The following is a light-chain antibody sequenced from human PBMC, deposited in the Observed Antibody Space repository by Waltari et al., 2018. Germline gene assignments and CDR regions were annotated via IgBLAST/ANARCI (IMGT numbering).Light chain of an antibody. Sequence: DIQMTQSPSTLSASVGDRVTITCRASQSISNRLAWYQQKPGKAPKVLIFDASDLESGVPSRFSGSGSGTEFTLTISSLQPDDFATYYCQQYNSYSPGMFGQGTKVDIK. CDR3: QQYNSYSPGM. CDR1: QSISNR. CDR2: DAS. J-gene: IGKJ1*01. V-gene: IGKV1-5*01.